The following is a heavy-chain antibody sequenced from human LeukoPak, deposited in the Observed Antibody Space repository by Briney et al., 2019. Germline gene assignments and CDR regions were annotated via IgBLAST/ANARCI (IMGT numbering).Heavy chain of an antibody. CDR2: ISWNSGSI. D-gene: IGHD5-12*01. J-gene: IGHJ4*02. CDR3: AKDKAPLYSGYDWDLDF. V-gene: IGHV3-9*01. CDR1: GLTFHQYA. Sequence: PGGSLRLSCAASGLTFHQYAIHWVRQVPGKGLEWVSGISWNSGSIGYADSVRGRFTISRDNAKNSVYLQMNSLRAEDTALYYCAKDKAPLYSGYDWDLDFWGQGTLVIVSS.